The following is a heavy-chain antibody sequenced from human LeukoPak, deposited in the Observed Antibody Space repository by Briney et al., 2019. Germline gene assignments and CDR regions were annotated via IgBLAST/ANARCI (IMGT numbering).Heavy chain of an antibody. D-gene: IGHD5-18*01. J-gene: IGHJ1*01. CDR1: GYTFTSYG. V-gene: IGHV1-18*04. CDR2: ISAYNGNT. CDR3: ARARRYSYGTSNAEYFQH. Sequence: ASVKVSCKASGYTFTSYGISWVRQAPGQGLEWMGWISAYNGNTNYAQKLQGRDTMTTDTSTSTAYMELRSLRSDDTAVYYCARARRYSYGTSNAEYFQHWGQGTLVTVSS.